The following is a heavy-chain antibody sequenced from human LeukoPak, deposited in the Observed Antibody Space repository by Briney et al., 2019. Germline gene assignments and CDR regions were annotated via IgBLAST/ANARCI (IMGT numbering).Heavy chain of an antibody. J-gene: IGHJ4*02. Sequence: GGSLRLSCAASGFTFSTYPMHWVRQAPGKGLEWVAVILYDGSNKYYADSVKGRFTISRDNSKNTLYLQMNSLRAEDTAVYYCARADDWLLSPLDYWGQGTLVTVSS. CDR2: ILYDGSNK. V-gene: IGHV3-30-3*01. D-gene: IGHD3-9*01. CDR3: ARADDWLLSPLDY. CDR1: GFTFSTYP.